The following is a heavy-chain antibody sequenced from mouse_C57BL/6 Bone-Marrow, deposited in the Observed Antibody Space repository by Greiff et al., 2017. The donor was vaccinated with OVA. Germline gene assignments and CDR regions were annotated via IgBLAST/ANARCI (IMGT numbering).Heavy chain of an antibody. Sequence: EVKLMESGPVLVKPGASVKMSCKASGYTFTDYYMNWVKQSHGKSLEWIGVINPYNGGTSYNQKFKGKATLTVDKSSSTAYMELNSLTSEDSAVYYCARSGTTVVVDYWGQGTTLTVSS. CDR3: ARSGTTVVVDY. CDR1: GYTFTDYY. V-gene: IGHV1-19*01. D-gene: IGHD1-1*01. CDR2: INPYNGGT. J-gene: IGHJ2*01.